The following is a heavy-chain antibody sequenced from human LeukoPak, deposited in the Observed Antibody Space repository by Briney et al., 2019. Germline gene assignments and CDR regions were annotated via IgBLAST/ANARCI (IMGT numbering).Heavy chain of an antibody. CDR3: ARAVYCSGGGCFWYFDL. CDR2: INWNGGST. Sequence: AGGSLRLSCAASGFTFYDYGMSWVRHAPGKGLEWVSGINWNGGSTGYADSVKGRFTISRDNAKKSLYLQMNSLRAEDTAVYYCARAVYCSGGGCFWYFDLWGRGTLVTVSS. D-gene: IGHD2-15*01. J-gene: IGHJ2*01. V-gene: IGHV3-20*04. CDR1: GFTFYDYG.